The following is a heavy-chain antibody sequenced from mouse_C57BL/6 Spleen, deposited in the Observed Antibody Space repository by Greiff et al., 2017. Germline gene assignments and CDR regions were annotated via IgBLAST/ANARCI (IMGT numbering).Heavy chain of an antibody. V-gene: IGHV5-16*01. J-gene: IGHJ4*01. CDR3: ARITTVVARAMDY. CDR2: INYDGSST. Sequence: EVQLVESEGGLVQPGSSMKLSCTASGFTFSDYYMAWVRQVPEKGLEWVANINYDGSSTYYLDSLKSRFIISRDNAKNILYLQMSSLKSEDTATYYCARITTVVARAMDYWGQGTSVTVSS. D-gene: IGHD1-1*01. CDR1: GFTFSDYY.